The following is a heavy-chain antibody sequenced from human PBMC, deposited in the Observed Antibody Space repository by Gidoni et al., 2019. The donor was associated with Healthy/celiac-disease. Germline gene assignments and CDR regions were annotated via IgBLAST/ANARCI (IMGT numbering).Heavy chain of an antibody. V-gene: IGHV3-21*01. CDR1: GFTFSRYS. J-gene: IGHJ6*02. CDR2: ISSSSSYI. Sequence: EVQLVESGGGLVKPGGSLRLSCAASGFTFSRYSMNWVRQAPGKGLEWVSSISSSSSYIYYADSVKGRFTISRDNAKNSLYLQMNSLRAEDTAVYYCARENYYYYGMDVWGQGTTVTVSS. CDR3: ARENYYYYGMDV.